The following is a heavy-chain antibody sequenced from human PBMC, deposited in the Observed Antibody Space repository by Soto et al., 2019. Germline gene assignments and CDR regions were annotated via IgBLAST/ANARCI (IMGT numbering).Heavy chain of an antibody. CDR1: GYTFTSYA. V-gene: IGHV1-3*01. CDR2: INAGNGNT. Sequence: KGRASVKVSCKASGYTFTSYAMHWVRQAPGQRLEWMGWINAGNGNTKYSQKFQGRVTITRDTSASTAYMELSSLRSEDTAVYYCARGLVLDYDFWSGYPFPFDYWGQGTLVTVSS. CDR3: ARGLVLDYDFWSGYPFPFDY. J-gene: IGHJ4*02. D-gene: IGHD3-3*01.